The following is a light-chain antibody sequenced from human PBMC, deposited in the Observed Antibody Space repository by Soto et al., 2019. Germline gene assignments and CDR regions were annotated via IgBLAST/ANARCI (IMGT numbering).Light chain of an antibody. CDR1: HDIGNS. CDR3: QHYNSYSEA. V-gene: IGKV1-33*01. Sequence: DIQMTQSPPSLSASVGDRVTITCQASHDIGNSLNWYQAKPGQAPKLVIYDAYNLETGVPSTFSGSGYGTEFTLTISSLQPDDFATYYCQHYNSYSEAFGQGTKVDIK. CDR2: DAY. J-gene: IGKJ1*01.